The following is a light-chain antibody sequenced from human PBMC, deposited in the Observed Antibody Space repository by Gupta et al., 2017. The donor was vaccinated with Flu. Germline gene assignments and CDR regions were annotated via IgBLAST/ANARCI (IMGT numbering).Light chain of an antibody. CDR3: CSYAGSSTSLYV. CDR1: SSDVGGYNL. Sequence: QSALTQPASASGSPGQSISISCTGTSSDVGGYNLVSWYQHHPGKAPKLVIYEDSKRPSGVSNRFSGSKSGNTASLTISGLQAEDEADYYCCSYAGSSTSLYVFGIGTKVTVL. V-gene: IGLV2-23*01. J-gene: IGLJ1*01. CDR2: EDS.